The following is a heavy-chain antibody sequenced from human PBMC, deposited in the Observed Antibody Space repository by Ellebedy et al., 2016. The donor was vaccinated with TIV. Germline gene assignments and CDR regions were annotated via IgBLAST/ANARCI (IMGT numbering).Heavy chain of an antibody. D-gene: IGHD6-19*01. CDR1: GFTIINYA. Sequence: GESLKISCVASGFTIINYAMTWVRQAPGKGLEWVSAISISGGSTYYADSVKGRFTISRDESKNTVYLQMNSLRVDDTAINYCARVAGGVFGYWGQGTLVTVSS. CDR3: ARVAGGVFGY. V-gene: IGHV3-23*01. CDR2: ISISGGST. J-gene: IGHJ4*02.